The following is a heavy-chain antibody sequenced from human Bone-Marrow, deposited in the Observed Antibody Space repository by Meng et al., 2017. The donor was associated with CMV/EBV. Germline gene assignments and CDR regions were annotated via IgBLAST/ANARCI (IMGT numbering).Heavy chain of an antibody. CDR1: GFTFSSYS. CDR3: ARDRYTAMVTWDYYYYYGMDV. CDR2: ISSSSSYI. Sequence: GGSLRLSCAASGFTFSSYSMNWVRQAPGKGLEWVSYISSSSSYIYYADSVKGRFTISRDNAKNSLYLQMNSLRAEDTAVYYCARDRYTAMVTWDYYYYYGMDVWGQGTTVTVSS. D-gene: IGHD5-18*01. V-gene: IGHV3-21*05. J-gene: IGHJ6*02.